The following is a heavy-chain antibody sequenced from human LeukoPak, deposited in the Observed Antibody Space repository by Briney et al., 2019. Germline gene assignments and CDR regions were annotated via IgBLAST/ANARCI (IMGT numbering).Heavy chain of an antibody. D-gene: IGHD4-11*01. CDR3: VRESAYRRYDYYHYMDV. Sequence: GGSLTPPCAASGLTLGTNWLSWFGRPPGRDREGLPTKKQDEGEKYYVDSVKGRFTVSRDNAKNSLHLQMNSLRAEDTAVYYCVRESAYRRYDYYHYMDVWGEGTTVTVS. CDR1: GLTLGTNW. J-gene: IGHJ6*03. V-gene: IGHV3-7*01. CDR2: KKQDEGEK.